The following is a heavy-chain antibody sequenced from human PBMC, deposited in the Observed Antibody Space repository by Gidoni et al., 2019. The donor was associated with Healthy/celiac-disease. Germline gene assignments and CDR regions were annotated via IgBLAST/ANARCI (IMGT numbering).Heavy chain of an antibody. Sequence: EVQLVEPGGGSVQPGGSLSLSCAAPGLSFSSYWMSWVRQAPGKGLEWVANIKQDGSEKYYVDSVKGRFTISRDDAKNSLYLQMNSLRAEDTAVYYCARAGRDRGAFDIWGQGTMVTVSS. CDR3: ARAGRDRGAFDI. CDR2: IKQDGSEK. V-gene: IGHV3-7*01. J-gene: IGHJ3*02. CDR1: GLSFSSYW. D-gene: IGHD2-15*01.